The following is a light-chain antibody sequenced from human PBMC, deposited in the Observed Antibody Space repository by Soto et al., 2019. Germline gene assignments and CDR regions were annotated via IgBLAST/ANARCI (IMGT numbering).Light chain of an antibody. CDR2: EVT. J-gene: IGLJ1*01. CDR1: SGDIGSYNR. Sequence: QSALTQPASVSGSPGQSITISCTGTSGDIGSYNRVSWYQQHPGKAPKLIIYEVTDRPSGVYNRFSGSKSGNTASLTIFGLQAEDEAEYYCSSYTNINTRACVFGTGTKLTVL. CDR3: SSYTNINTRACV. V-gene: IGLV2-14*01.